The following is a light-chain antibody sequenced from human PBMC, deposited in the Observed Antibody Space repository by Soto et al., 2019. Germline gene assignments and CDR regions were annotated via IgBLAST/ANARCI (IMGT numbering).Light chain of an antibody. CDR3: SSYTSSSTYV. V-gene: IGLV2-14*01. J-gene: IGLJ1*01. CDR2: DVS. CDR1: GSDVGGYNH. Sequence: QSALTQPASVSGSPGQSITLSCTGTGSDVGGYNHVSWYQQHPSKAPKLMIYDVSNRPSGVSNRFSGSKSGNTASLTISGLQAEDEADYYCSSYTSSSTYVFGTGTKLTVL.